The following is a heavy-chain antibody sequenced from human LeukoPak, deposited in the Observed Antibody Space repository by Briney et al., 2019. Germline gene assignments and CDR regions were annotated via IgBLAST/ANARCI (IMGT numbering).Heavy chain of an antibody. J-gene: IGHJ4*02. CDR1: LFTFSSYS. V-gene: IGHV3-21*01. CDR3: VRLRRNSDSSVYYYYYDY. CDR2: INRGATHI. Sequence: GGSLTLSCAASLFTFSSYSMNWVRQAPGKGLEWVSSINRGATHIYYADSLRGRFIISRDDAKNSLYLQMNSLRAEDTAVYYCVRLRRNSDSSVYYYYYDYWGQGTLVTVSS. D-gene: IGHD3-22*01.